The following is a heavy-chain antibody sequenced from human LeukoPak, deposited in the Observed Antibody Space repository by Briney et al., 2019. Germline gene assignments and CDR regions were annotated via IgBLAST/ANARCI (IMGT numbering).Heavy chain of an antibody. J-gene: IGHJ4*02. CDR1: GGSISSYY. V-gene: IGHV4-59*08. CDR2: IYYSGST. D-gene: IGHD5-12*01. Sequence: PSETLSLTCTVSGGSISSYYWSWIRQPPGKGLEWIGYIYYSGSTNYNPSLKSRVTISVDTSKNQFSLKLSSVTAADTAVYYCARGYSGYDSDYWGQGTLVTVSS. CDR3: ARGYSGYDSDY.